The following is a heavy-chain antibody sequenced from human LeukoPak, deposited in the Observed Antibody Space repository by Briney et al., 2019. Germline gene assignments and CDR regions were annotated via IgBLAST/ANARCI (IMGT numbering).Heavy chain of an antibody. Sequence: QSGGSPRLSCAASGFTFSSYGMHWVRQAPGKGLEWVAVIWYDGSNKYYADSVKGRFTISRDNSKNTLYLQMNSLRAEDTAVYYCARSVRRLGGHWFDPWGQGTLVTVSS. J-gene: IGHJ5*02. CDR1: GFTFSSYG. CDR2: IWYDGSNK. V-gene: IGHV3-33*01. D-gene: IGHD3-10*01. CDR3: ARSVRRLGGHWFDP.